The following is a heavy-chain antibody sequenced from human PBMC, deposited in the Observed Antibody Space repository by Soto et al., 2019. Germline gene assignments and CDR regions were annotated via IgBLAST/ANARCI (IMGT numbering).Heavy chain of an antibody. CDR2: ISPYNGDT. D-gene: IGHD2-2*01. CDR3: ARYCSSTSCDHYFDY. CDR1: GYSFTNYD. Sequence: RASVKVSCKASGYSFTNYDISWVRQAPGQGLEWMGWISPYNGDTNYAQKLQGRVTMTTDTSTSTAYMELRSLRSDDTAVYYCARYCSSTSCDHYFDYWGQGTLVT. J-gene: IGHJ4*02. V-gene: IGHV1-18*01.